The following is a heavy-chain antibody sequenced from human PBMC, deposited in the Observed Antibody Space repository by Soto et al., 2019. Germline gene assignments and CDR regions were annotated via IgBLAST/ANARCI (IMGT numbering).Heavy chain of an antibody. CDR2: IDPSDSYT. CDR1: GYSFTSYW. CDR3: ARPYYDSSGYQGLYYYGMDV. V-gene: IGHV5-10-1*01. J-gene: IGHJ6*02. D-gene: IGHD3-22*01. Sequence: LGEALKISCKGPGYSFTSYWISWVRQMPGKGLEWMGRIDPSDSYTNYSPSFQGHVTMSADKSISTAYLQWSSLKASDTAMYYCARPYYDSSGYQGLYYYGMDVWGQGTTVTVSS.